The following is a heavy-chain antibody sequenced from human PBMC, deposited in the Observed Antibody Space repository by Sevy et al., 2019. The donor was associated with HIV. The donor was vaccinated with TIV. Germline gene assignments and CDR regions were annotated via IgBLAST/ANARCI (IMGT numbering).Heavy chain of an antibody. CDR1: GFTFSTYA. CDR3: ARDFRSSGWMGGFDF. J-gene: IGHJ4*02. Sequence: GGSLRLSCAASGFTFSTYAMHWVRQAPGKGLEWVAVISDDGRNKYYADSVKGRFTISRDNSKNTLYLQMNSLRAEDTAVYYCARDFRSSGWMGGFDFWGQRTLVTVSS. D-gene: IGHD6-19*01. V-gene: IGHV3-30*04. CDR2: ISDDGRNK.